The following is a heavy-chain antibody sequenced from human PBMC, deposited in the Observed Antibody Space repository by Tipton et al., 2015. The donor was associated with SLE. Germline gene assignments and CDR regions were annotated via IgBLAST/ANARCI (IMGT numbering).Heavy chain of an antibody. CDR1: GFIFGDYA. J-gene: IGHJ3*02. V-gene: IGHV3-49*04. D-gene: IGHD5-18*01. CDR2: IRSKAYGGTT. Sequence: RSLRLSCTTSGFIFGDYAMSWVRQAPGRGLEWVGFIRSKAYGGTTDYAASVKGRFTISRDDSKSIAYLQMNSLKTEDTAVYYCTRGWIRMRIDAFDIWGQGTMVTVSS. CDR3: TRGWIRMRIDAFDI.